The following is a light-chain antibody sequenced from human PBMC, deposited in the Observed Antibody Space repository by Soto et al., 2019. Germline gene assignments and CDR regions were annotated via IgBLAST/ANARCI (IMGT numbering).Light chain of an antibody. J-gene: IGLJ2*01. CDR3: SSYTSSSTVV. CDR2: DVS. Sequence: QSLLTQPASVSGSSGQSITISCTGTNRYVGSYNYVSWYQQHPGKAPKLMIYDVSNRPSGVSNRFSGSKSGNTASLTISGLQAEDEADYYCSSYTSSSTVVFGGGTQLTVL. CDR1: NRYVGSYNY. V-gene: IGLV2-14*01.